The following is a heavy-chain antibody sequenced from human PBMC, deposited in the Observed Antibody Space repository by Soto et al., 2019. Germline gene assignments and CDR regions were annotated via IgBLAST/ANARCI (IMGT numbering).Heavy chain of an antibody. CDR3: ARDSAYDFWSGYSYYYGMDV. CDR1: GYTFTGYY. V-gene: IGHV1-2*04. Sequence: GESVEVSCKASGYTFTGYYMHWLRQAPGQGLERMGWINPNSGGTNYAQKFQGWVTMTRDTSISTAYMELSRLRSDDTAVYYCARDSAYDFWSGYSYYYGMDVWRQGTTVTVSS. D-gene: IGHD3-3*01. J-gene: IGHJ6*02. CDR2: INPNSGGT.